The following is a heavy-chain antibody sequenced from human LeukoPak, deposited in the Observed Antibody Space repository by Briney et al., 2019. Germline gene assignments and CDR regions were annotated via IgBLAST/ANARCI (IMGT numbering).Heavy chain of an antibody. J-gene: IGHJ4*02. D-gene: IGHD6-6*01. CDR2: IYYSGST. V-gene: IGHV4-59*08. CDR1: GGSISNYY. Sequence: PSETLSLTCTVSGGSISNYYWSWIRQPPGKGLEWIGYIYYSGSTNYNPSLKSRVTISVDTSKNQFSLKLSSVTAADTAVYYCARHKYSSSSPFDFWGQGTLVTVSS. CDR3: ARHKYSSSSPFDF.